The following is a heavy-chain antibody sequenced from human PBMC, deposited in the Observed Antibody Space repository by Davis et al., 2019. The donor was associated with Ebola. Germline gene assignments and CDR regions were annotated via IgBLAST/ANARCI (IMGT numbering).Heavy chain of an antibody. CDR1: STTFTTNS. J-gene: IGHJ4*02. V-gene: IGHV3-21*01. Sequence: GSPLRPPFAAPSTTFTTNSMNWVGQAPGKGLEWVSSSSSSSSYKYYADPVKGRFTISRDNAKNPLYMQMNSLRAEDTAVYYCASEDYCSSRSCLFDYWGQGTMVTVSS. D-gene: IGHD2-2*01. CDR3: ASEDYCSSRSCLFDY. CDR2: SSSSSSYK.